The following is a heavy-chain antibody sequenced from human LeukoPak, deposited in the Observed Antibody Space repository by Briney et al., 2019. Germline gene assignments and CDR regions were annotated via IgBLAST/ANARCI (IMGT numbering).Heavy chain of an antibody. CDR2: VYPDASKT. CDR1: GDTLNNDW. V-gene: IGHV5-51*01. D-gene: IGHD1-1*01. J-gene: IGHJ5*02. CDR3: ARQMGGTTSVNWFDP. Sequence: GESLKISCKGSGDTLNNDWIAWVRQMPGKGLEWMGIVYPDASKTKYNPSFQGQVTISADKSTTTAYLQWSSLRASDTAIYYCARQMGGTTSVNWFDPWGQGTLVTVSS.